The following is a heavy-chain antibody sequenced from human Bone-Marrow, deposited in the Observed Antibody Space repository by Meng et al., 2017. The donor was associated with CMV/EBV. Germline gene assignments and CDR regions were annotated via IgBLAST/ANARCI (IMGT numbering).Heavy chain of an antibody. Sequence: GGSLRLSCAASGFTFRSYWMSWVRQAPGKGLEWVANIKQDGSEKNYVDSVKGRFTISRDNAKNSLYLQMNSLRAEDTAVYYCARGLTRSDYWGQGTLVTVSS. J-gene: IGHJ4*02. CDR1: GFTFRSYW. D-gene: IGHD1-14*01. CDR3: ARGLTRSDY. V-gene: IGHV3-7*01. CDR2: IKQDGSEK.